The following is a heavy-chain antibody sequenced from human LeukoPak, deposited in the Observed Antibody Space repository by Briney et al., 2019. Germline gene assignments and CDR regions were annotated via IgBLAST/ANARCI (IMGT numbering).Heavy chain of an antibody. CDR3: ARDGYCSGGSCYTYTPYYYYYMDV. CDR2: IYSRGSI. Sequence: SETLSLTCTVSGGSISSYYWSWIRQPAGKGLEWIGRIYSRGSITYNPSLKSRVTISVDKSKNQFSLKLSSVTAADTAVYYCARDGYCSGGSCYTYTPYYYYYMDVWGKGTTVTVSS. D-gene: IGHD2-15*01. V-gene: IGHV4-4*07. CDR1: GGSISSYY. J-gene: IGHJ6*03.